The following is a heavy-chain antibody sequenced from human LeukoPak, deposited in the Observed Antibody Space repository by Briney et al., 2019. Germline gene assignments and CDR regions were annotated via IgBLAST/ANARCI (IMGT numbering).Heavy chain of an antibody. J-gene: IGHJ4*02. V-gene: IGHV1-69*13. Sequence: SVKVSCKASGGTFSSYAISWVRQAPGQGLEWMGGIIPIFGTANYAQKFQGRVTITADESTSTAYMELSSLRSEDTVVYYCARNYGSGSYYYDLGYWGQGTLVTVSS. D-gene: IGHD3-10*01. CDR2: IIPIFGTA. CDR1: GGTFSSYA. CDR3: ARNYGSGSYYYDLGY.